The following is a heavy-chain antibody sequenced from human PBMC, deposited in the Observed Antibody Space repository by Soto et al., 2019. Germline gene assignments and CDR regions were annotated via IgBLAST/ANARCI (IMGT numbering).Heavy chain of an antibody. V-gene: IGHV4-34*01. D-gene: IGHD3-3*01. Sequence: SETLSLTCAVYGGSFSGYYWSWIRQPPGKGLEWIGEINHSGSTNYNPSLKSRVTISVDTSKNQFSLKLSSVTAADMAVYYCARAIYYDFWSGYYKGPTYYYGMDVWGQGTTVTVSS. CDR1: GGSFSGYY. J-gene: IGHJ6*02. CDR3: ARAIYYDFWSGYYKGPTYYYGMDV. CDR2: INHSGST.